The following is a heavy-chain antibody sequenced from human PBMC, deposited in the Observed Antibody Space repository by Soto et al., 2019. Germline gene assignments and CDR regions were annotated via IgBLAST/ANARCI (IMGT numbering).Heavy chain of an antibody. V-gene: IGHV3-23*01. CDR3: ATVVVGATIVDYYYYGMDV. CDR1: GFTFSSYA. CDR2: ISGSGGST. Sequence: EVQLLESGGGLVQPGGSLRLSCAASGFTFSSYAMSWVRQAPGKGLEWVSDISGSGGSTYYADSVKGRFTISRDNSKNTLYLQMNSLRAEDTAVYYCATVVVGATIVDYYYYGMDVWGQGTTVTVSS. J-gene: IGHJ6*02. D-gene: IGHD1-26*01.